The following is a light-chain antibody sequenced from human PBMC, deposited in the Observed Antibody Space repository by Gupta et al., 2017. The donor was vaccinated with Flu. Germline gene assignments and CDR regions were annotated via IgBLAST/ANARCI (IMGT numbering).Light chain of an antibody. CDR3: SSRDTSSTNQYV. Sequence: GESLRTFYPSWYQQRPGQAPVLVIYGKDNRPSGIPDRFSVSSSGATASLTITGAQAEDEADYYCSSRDTSSTNQYVFGTGTRVTVL. CDR1: SLRTFY. V-gene: IGLV3-19*01. J-gene: IGLJ1*01. CDR2: GKD.